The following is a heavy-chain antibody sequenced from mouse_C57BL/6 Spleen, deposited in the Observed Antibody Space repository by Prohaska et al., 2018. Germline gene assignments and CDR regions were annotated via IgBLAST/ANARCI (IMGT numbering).Heavy chain of an antibody. CDR3: ARDATEYFDV. V-gene: IGHV1-26*01. Sequence: YQKFKGKATLTVDKSSSTAYMELRSRTSEDSAVYYCARDATEYFDVWGKGTTVTVSS. J-gene: IGHJ1*03.